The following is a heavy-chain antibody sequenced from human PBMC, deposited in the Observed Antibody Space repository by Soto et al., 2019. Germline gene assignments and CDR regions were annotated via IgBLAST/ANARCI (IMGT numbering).Heavy chain of an antibody. D-gene: IGHD1-26*01. Sequence: ASVTVSCKASGSTFTGYYMHWVRQAPGQGLEWMGWINPNSGGTNYAQKFQGWVTMTRDTSISTAYMELSRLRSDDTAVYYCAVSAHGWELPPSFDYWGQGTLVTVSS. CDR3: AVSAHGWELPPSFDY. V-gene: IGHV1-2*04. CDR1: GSTFTGYY. CDR2: INPNSGGT. J-gene: IGHJ4*02.